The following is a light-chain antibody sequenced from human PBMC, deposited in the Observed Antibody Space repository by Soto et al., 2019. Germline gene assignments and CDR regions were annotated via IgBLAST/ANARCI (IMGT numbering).Light chain of an antibody. V-gene: IGKV3-15*01. J-gene: IGKJ1*01. CDR3: QQYNNWPQWT. CDR1: QSVSSN. Sequence: EIVMTQSPATLSVSPGERATLSCRASQSVSSNLAWYQQKPGQAPRLLIYGASTRATGIPARFSGSGSGKEFTLTISSLQSADFAVYYCQQYNNWPQWTFGQGTKVEIK. CDR2: GAS.